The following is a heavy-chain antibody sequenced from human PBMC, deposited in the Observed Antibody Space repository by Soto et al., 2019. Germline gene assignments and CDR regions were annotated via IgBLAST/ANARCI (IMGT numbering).Heavy chain of an antibody. CDR3: ARADCSSTSCYTTLPYYYGMDV. D-gene: IGHD2-2*02. J-gene: IGHJ6*02. Sequence: GGSLRLSCAASGFTFSDYYMSWIRQAPGKGLEWVSYISSSSGYTNYADSVKGRFTISRDNAKNSLYLQVNSLRAEDTAVYYCARADCSSTSCYTTLPYYYGMDVWGQGTTVTVSS. V-gene: IGHV3-11*06. CDR1: GFTFSDYY. CDR2: ISSSSGYT.